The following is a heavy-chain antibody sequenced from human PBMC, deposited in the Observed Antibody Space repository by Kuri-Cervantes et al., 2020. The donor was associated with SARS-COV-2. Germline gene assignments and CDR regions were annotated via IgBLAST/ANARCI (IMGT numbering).Heavy chain of an antibody. J-gene: IGHJ3*02. Sequence: GGSLRLSCTASGFTFSSYSINWVRQAPGKGLEWVSSISSGGSYIYYADSVKGRFTISRDNARNSLYLQMNSLRAEDTAVYYCARDSIITHLFGEGTIWGGAFDIWGQGTMVTVS. CDR2: ISSGGSYI. D-gene: IGHD3-16*01. CDR3: ARDSIITHLFGEGTIWGGAFDI. V-gene: IGHV3-21*01. CDR1: GFTFSSYS.